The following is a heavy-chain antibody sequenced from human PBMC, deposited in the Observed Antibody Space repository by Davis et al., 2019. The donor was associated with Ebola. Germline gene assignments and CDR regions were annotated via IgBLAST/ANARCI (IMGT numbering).Heavy chain of an antibody. CDR2: ISAYNGNT. CDR3: ARVRLVDSWLSWGTGQGPYNWFDP. Sequence: ASVKVSCKASGYTFTSYGISWVRQAPGQGLEWMGWISAYNGNTNYAQKLQGRVTMTTDTSTSTAYMELRSLRSDDTAVYYCARVRLVDSWLSWGTGQGPYNWFDPWGQGTLVTVSS. J-gene: IGHJ5*02. V-gene: IGHV1-18*01. CDR1: GYTFTSYG. D-gene: IGHD3-16*01.